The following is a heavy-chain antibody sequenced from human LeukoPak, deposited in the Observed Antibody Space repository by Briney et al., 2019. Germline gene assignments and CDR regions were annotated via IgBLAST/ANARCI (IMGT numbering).Heavy chain of an antibody. Sequence: ASVKVSCKASGYTFTSHYMHWVRQAPGQGLEWMGIINPSGGSTSYAQKFQGRVTMTRDMSTSTVYMELSSLRSEDTAVYYCATLNYVWGSYRYPGAFDIWGQGTMVTVSS. CDR1: GYTFTSHY. J-gene: IGHJ3*02. CDR2: INPSGGST. V-gene: IGHV1-46*01. CDR3: ATLNYVWGSYRYPGAFDI. D-gene: IGHD3-16*02.